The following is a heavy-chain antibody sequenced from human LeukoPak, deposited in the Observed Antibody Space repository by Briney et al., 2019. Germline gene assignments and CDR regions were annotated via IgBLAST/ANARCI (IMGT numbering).Heavy chain of an antibody. D-gene: IGHD6-13*01. Sequence: ASVKVSCKASGYSLTSFDINWVRQGSGQELEWMGWMNPKRGNTGYAPRFQGRVTITRDTSINTAFMELSSLRPDDTAIYYCARGGSSSSYYNNYGMDVWGQGTTITVSS. J-gene: IGHJ6*02. V-gene: IGHV1-8*01. CDR1: GYSLTSFD. CDR3: ARGGSSSSYYNNYGMDV. CDR2: MNPKRGNT.